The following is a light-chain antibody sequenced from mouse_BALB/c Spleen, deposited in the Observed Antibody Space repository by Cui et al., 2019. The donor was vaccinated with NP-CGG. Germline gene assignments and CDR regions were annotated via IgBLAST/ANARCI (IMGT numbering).Light chain of an antibody. CDR2: WAS. CDR3: QQHYSTPPT. CDR1: QDVSTA. Sequence: DIVMTQSHKFTSTSVGDRVSTTCKASQDVSTAVARHQQKPGQSPKLLIYWASTRHTGVPDRFTGSGSGTDYTLTISSVQAEDLALYYCQQHYSTPPTFGGGTKLEIK. J-gene: IGKJ1*01. V-gene: IGKV6-25*01.